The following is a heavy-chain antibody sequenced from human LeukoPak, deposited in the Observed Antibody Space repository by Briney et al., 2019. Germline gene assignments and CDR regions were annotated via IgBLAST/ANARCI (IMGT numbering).Heavy chain of an antibody. Sequence: PGRSLRLSCAASGFTFDDYAMHWVRQAPGKGLEWVSGISWNSGSIGYADSVKGRFTIPRDNAKNSLYLQMNSLRAEDTALYYCAKDSRVSGPFDYWGQGTLVTVSS. D-gene: IGHD6-19*01. J-gene: IGHJ4*02. CDR1: GFTFDDYA. CDR3: AKDSRVSGPFDY. V-gene: IGHV3-9*01. CDR2: ISWNSGSI.